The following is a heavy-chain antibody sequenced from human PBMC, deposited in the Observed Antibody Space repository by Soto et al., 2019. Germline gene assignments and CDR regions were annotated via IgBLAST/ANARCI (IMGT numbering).Heavy chain of an antibody. V-gene: IGHV4-59*01. D-gene: IGHD2-21*01. J-gene: IGHJ6*02. CDR3: ARVTRLRIGYYYYYGMDV. CDR2: IYYSGST. CDR1: GGSISSYY. Sequence: SETLSLTCTVSGGSISSYYWSWIRQPPGKGLEWIGYIYYSGSTNYNPSLKSRVTISVDTSKNQFSLKLSSVTAADTAVYYCARVTRLRIGYYYYYGMDVWGQGTTVTVSS.